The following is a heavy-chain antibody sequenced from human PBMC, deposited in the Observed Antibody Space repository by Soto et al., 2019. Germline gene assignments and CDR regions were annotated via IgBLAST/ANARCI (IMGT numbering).Heavy chain of an antibody. CDR1: GDSIKTYF. J-gene: IGHJ4*02. CDR2: ISSSGIP. V-gene: IGHV4-59*01. Sequence: SETLSLTCTVSGDSIKTYFWTWVRQAPGRGLEWIAYISSSGIPTYTPSLKSRLTISVDPSQSRFSLRLASVTAADTAVYYCARRTGSSFAFFDYWGQGTLVTVSS. D-gene: IGHD6-13*01. CDR3: ARRTGSSFAFFDY.